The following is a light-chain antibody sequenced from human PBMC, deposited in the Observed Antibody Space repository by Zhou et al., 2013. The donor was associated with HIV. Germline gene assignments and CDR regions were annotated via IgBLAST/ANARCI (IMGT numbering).Light chain of an antibody. CDR3: QQYYSYPYS. CDR2: AAS. Sequence: AIRITQSPSSLSASTGDRVTITCRASQGISSYLAWYQQKPGKAPKLLIYAASTLQGGVPSRFSGSGSGTDFTLTISCLQSEDFATYYCQQYYSYPYSFGQGTKLEIK. J-gene: IGKJ2*03. CDR1: QGISSY. V-gene: IGKV1-8*01.